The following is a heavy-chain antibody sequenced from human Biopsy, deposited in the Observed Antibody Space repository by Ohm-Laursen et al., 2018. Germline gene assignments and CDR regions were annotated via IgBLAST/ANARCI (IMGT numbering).Heavy chain of an antibody. Sequence: SETLSLTCAVYGGSFTGYYWSWIRQPPGKGLEWIGEINHSGSTNYNPSLKGRVTISLDTSKNQLSLKLSSVTAADTAVYYCARESDSSGYYYRDYWGQGTLVTVSS. CDR3: ARESDSSGYYYRDY. CDR2: INHSGST. V-gene: IGHV4-34*01. J-gene: IGHJ4*02. D-gene: IGHD3-22*01. CDR1: GGSFTGYY.